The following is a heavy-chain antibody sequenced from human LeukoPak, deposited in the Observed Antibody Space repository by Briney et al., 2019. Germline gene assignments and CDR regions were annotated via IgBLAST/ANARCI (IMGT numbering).Heavy chain of an antibody. CDR2: INHSGST. CDR3: ARVGCSSTSCYNFDY. J-gene: IGHJ4*02. Sequence: SETLSLTCAVYGGSFSGYYWSWIRQPPGKGLEWIGEINHSGSTNYNSSLKSRVTISVDTSKNQFSLKLSSVTAADTAVYYCARVGCSSTSCYNFDYWGQGTLVTVSS. CDR1: GGSFSGYY. V-gene: IGHV4-34*01. D-gene: IGHD2-2*02.